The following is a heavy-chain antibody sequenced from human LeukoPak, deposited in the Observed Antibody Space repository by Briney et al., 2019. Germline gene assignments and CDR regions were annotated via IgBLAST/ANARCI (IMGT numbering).Heavy chain of an antibody. CDR2: ISGYNGNT. D-gene: IGHD3-22*01. V-gene: IGHV1-18*04. CDR3: ARAAISKDSSGYFY. Sequence: GASVKVSCKASGYTFTGYYLHWVRQAPGQGLEWMGWISGYNGNTNYAQKLQGRVTMTTDTSTSTAYMELRSLRSDDTAVYYCARAAISKDSSGYFYWGQGTLVTVSS. J-gene: IGHJ4*02. CDR1: GYTFTGYY.